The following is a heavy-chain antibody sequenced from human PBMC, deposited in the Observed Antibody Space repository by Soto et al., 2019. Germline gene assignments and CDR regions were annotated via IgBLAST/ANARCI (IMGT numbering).Heavy chain of an antibody. CDR3: ARKFAPEFFDS. J-gene: IGHJ4*02. V-gene: IGHV5-51*01. Sequence: SLKNPYKCSGYTFSTYWIALLLQMPGKGLEWMGIIYPGDSDTKYSPAFQGQVTISADKSINTAYLQWTSLEASDPAMYYCARKFAPEFFDSWGQGTLVTVSS. D-gene: IGHD3-10*01. CDR2: IYPGDSDT. CDR1: GYTFSTYW.